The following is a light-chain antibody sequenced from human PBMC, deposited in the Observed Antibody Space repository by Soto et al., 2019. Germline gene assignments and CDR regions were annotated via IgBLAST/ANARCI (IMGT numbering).Light chain of an antibody. Sequence: DIQMTQSPSTLSASLGDRVTITCRASQSITTWLAWYQQKPGKAPKLLIYKAINLQTGVPSRFSGSGSGTEYTHTISSRLPDDLGTYYLQLDNGYQCVFGQGTKLHMK. J-gene: IGKJ2*01. CDR1: QSITTW. CDR2: KAI. V-gene: IGKV1-5*03. CDR3: QLDNGYQCV.